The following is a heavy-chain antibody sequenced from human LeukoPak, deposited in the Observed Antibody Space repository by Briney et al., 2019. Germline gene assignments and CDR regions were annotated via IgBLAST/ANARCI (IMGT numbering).Heavy chain of an antibody. Sequence: GGSLRLSCVASGFTFSSNYMSWVRQAPGKGLEWVSVIYSGGSTYYADSVKGRFTISRDNSKNTLYLQMNSLRAEDTAVYYCARDPYSNNYYYYGMDVWGQGTTVTVSS. CDR3: ARDPYSNNYYYYGMDV. CDR2: IYSGGST. J-gene: IGHJ6*02. D-gene: IGHD4-11*01. V-gene: IGHV3-66*01. CDR1: GFTFSSNY.